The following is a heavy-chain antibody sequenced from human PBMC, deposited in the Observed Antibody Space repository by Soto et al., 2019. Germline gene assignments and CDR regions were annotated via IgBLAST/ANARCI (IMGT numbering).Heavy chain of an antibody. V-gene: IGHV1-46*01. CDR1: GDTFTNYY. D-gene: IGHD2-21*02. Sequence: QVQLMQSGAEVKKPGASVKVSCKASGDTFTNYYIHWVRQAPGQGLEWMGTVNPSGGHTTYSQNXLXRXTXXRDTSTSTLSMELTSLTSDDTAVYYCARGGPVVVVTAAFDYWGQGTLVTVSS. CDR2: VNPSGGHT. CDR3: ARGGPVVVVTAAFDY. J-gene: IGHJ4*02.